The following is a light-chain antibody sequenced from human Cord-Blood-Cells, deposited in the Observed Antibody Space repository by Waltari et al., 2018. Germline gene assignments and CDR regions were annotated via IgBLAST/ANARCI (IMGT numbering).Light chain of an antibody. V-gene: IGLV2-14*01. CDR3: SSYTSSSTLNYV. Sequence: QSALTQPASVSGSPGQSIPISCTGTSSDVGGYNYISWYQQHPGKAPKLMIYDVSNRPSGVSNRVSGSKSGNTASRAISGLQAKDEADYYCSSYTSSSTLNYVFGTGTKVTVL. J-gene: IGLJ1*01. CDR2: DVS. CDR1: SSDVGGYNY.